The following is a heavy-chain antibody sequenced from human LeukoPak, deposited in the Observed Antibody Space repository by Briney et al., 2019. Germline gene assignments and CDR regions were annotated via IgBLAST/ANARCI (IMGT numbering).Heavy chain of an antibody. J-gene: IGHJ4*02. V-gene: IGHV3-7*01. CDR2: IQEDGKKE. D-gene: IGHD2-21*02. Sequence: PGGSLRLSCAASGFSLSSYWMTWVRQAPGKGLEWVANIQEDGKKENYVDSVRGRFTISRDNAKNSIYLQMNSLRVEDTAVYYCAKDIVGGGDDYWGQGTLVIVSS. CDR3: AKDIVGGGDDY. CDR1: GFSLSSYW.